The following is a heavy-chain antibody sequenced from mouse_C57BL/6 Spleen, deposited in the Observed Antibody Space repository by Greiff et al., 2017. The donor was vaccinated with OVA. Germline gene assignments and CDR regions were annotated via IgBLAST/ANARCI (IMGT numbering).Heavy chain of an antibody. CDR3: TTPPMVTTEAWFAY. CDR1: GFNIKDYY. J-gene: IGHJ3*01. V-gene: IGHV14-1*01. Sequence: EVKLQQSGAELVRPGASVKLSCTASGFNIKDYYMHWVKQRPEQGLEWIGRIDPEDGDTEYAPKFQGKATMTADTSSNTAYLQLSSLTSEDTAVYYCTTPPMVTTEAWFAYWGQGTLVTVSA. D-gene: IGHD2-9*01. CDR2: IDPEDGDT.